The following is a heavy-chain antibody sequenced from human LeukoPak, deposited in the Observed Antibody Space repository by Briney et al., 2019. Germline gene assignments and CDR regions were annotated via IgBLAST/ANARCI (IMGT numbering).Heavy chain of an antibody. J-gene: IGHJ4*02. CDR1: GGSISSYY. CDR3: ARHPRRELLYCDY. D-gene: IGHD5-24*01. CDR2: IYYSGST. V-gene: IGHV4-59*08. Sequence: SETLSLTCTVSGGSISSYYWSWIRQPPGKGLEWIGYIYYSGSTNYNPSLKSRVTISVDTSKNQLSLKLSSVTAADTAVYYCARHPRRELLYCDYWGQGTLVTVSS.